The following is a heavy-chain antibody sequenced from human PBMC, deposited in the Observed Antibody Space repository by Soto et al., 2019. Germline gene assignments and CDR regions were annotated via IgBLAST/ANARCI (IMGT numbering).Heavy chain of an antibody. J-gene: IGHJ4*02. CDR3: ARDDYRIYPY. D-gene: IGHD4-17*01. V-gene: IGHV1-2*02. Sequence: QVQLVQSGTEVKKPGASVKVSCKASGYTVTDYYIHWVRQAPGQGLEWMGWIDPKNGGTIYAQKFQDRVTMTRDTSISTAYMVLSRLTSDDTALYYCARDDYRIYPYWGQGTLVTFSS. CDR2: IDPKNGGT. CDR1: GYTVTDYY.